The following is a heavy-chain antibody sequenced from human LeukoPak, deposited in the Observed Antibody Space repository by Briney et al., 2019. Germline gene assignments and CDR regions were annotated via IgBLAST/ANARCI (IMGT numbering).Heavy chain of an antibody. V-gene: IGHV4-34*01. Sequence: SETLSLTCAVYGASFSGYYWSWIRQPPGKGLEWIGEINHSGIANYNPSLKSRVTISVDTSKNQFSLKLTSVTAAHAAVDYCVTIIDDNDFWSPSDIWGKGTVVTVSS. D-gene: IGHD3-3*01. CDR1: GASFSGYY. CDR2: INHSGIA. CDR3: VTIIDDNDFWSPSDI. J-gene: IGHJ3*02.